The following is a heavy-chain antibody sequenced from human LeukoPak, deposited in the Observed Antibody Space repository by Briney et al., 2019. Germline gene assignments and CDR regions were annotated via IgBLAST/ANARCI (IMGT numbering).Heavy chain of an antibody. CDR1: GFTFSSCG. CDR2: ISYDGSNK. Sequence: GGSLRLSCAASGFTFSSCGMHWVRQAPGKGLEWVAVISYDGSNKYYADSVKGRFTISRDNSKDTLYLQMNSLRAEVTAVYYCAKDRSNIVATLDYWGQGTLVTVSS. J-gene: IGHJ4*02. V-gene: IGHV3-30*18. D-gene: IGHD5-12*01. CDR3: AKDRSNIVATLDY.